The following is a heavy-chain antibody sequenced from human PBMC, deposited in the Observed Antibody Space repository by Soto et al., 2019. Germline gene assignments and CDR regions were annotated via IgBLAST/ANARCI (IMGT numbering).Heavy chain of an antibody. CDR1: GVSLSSGGFY. J-gene: IGHJ4*02. V-gene: IGHV4-31*03. Sequence: QVQLQESGPGLVEPSQTLSLTCTVSGVSLSSGGFYWNWIRQHPGKGLEWIGYIYYSGSAYYHPSLKSRVTVSVDTSKNQFSLKLCSVTAADTAVYYCARESTRVHFDLVTGRYYFDYWGQGTLVTVSS. D-gene: IGHD2-21*02. CDR3: ARESTRVHFDLVTGRYYFDY. CDR2: IYYSGSA.